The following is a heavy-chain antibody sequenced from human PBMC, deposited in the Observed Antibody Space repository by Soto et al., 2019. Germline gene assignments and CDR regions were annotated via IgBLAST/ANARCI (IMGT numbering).Heavy chain of an antibody. Sequence: SETLSLTCTVTGGSMTSGDQYWTWIRHRPGEGLEWFGYINHRGSLYYNPSLKSRVSMSVDTSKNQFSLKLSSVTAADTAVYYCARASGTFYNCIDYWGQGALVTVSS. D-gene: IGHD3-10*01. J-gene: IGHJ4*02. CDR3: ARASGTFYNCIDY. CDR2: INHRGSL. V-gene: IGHV4-30-4*08. CDR1: GGSMTSGDQY.